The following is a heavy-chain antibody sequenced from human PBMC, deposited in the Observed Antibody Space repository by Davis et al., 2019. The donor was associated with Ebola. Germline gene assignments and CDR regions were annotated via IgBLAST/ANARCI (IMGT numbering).Heavy chain of an antibody. CDR2: IYYSGST. Sequence: PSETLSLTCTASGGSISSSSYYWGWIRQPPGKGLEWIGSIYYSGSTYYNPSLKSRVTISVDTSKNQFSLKLSSVTAADTAVYYCAQDSSGYYYFDYWGQGTLVTVSS. V-gene: IGHV4-39*01. CDR3: AQDSSGYYYFDY. D-gene: IGHD3-22*01. CDR1: GGSISSSSYY. J-gene: IGHJ4*02.